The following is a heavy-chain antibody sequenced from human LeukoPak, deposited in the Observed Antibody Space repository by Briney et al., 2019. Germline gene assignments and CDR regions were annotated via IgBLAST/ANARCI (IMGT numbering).Heavy chain of an antibody. V-gene: IGHV3-23*01. CDR3: AKDPKAAAGSLYYFDY. Sequence: TGGSLRLSCAASGFIFSNYVVSWVRQAPGKGLEWVSVISGSGGETNYAASVKGRFTISRDNSKNTLYLQMNSLRAEDTAVYYCAKDPKAAAGSLYYFDYWGQGTLVTVSS. D-gene: IGHD6-13*01. J-gene: IGHJ4*02. CDR2: ISGSGGET. CDR1: GFIFSNYV.